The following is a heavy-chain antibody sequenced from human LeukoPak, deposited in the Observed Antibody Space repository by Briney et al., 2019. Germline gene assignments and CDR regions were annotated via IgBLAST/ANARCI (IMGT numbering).Heavy chain of an antibody. CDR1: GGSISRYY. CDR2: IYYIGST. CDR3: ARHGGAYSFDY. Sequence: SETLSLTCTVSGGSISRYYWSWVRQPAGKGLEWIGCIYYIGSTNYNPSLKSRVTISLDTSKNQFSLKLSSVTAADTAVYYCARHGGAYSFDYWGQGTLVTVSS. V-gene: IGHV4-59*08. J-gene: IGHJ4*02. D-gene: IGHD4-11*01.